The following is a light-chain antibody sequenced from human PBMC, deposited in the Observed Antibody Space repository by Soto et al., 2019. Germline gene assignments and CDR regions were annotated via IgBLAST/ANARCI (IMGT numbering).Light chain of an antibody. V-gene: IGKV3-11*01. CDR3: QQRSNWPPWT. CDR1: QSVSSY. CDR2: DAS. Sequence: EIVLTQSPATLSLSPGERATLSCRASQSVSSYLAWYQQKPGQAPRLLIYDASNRATGIPARFSGSGSVTDFTLTISSLEPEDFAVYYCQQRSNWPPWTFGQGNKVEIK. J-gene: IGKJ1*01.